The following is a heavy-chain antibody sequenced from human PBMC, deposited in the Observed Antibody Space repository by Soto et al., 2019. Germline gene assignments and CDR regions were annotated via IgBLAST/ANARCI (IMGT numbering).Heavy chain of an antibody. CDR2: INPNSGGT. CDR3: GRGYDSSGSPLVDC. CDR1: GYTFTGYY. Sequence: ASVKVSCKASGYTFTGYYMHWVRQAPGQGLEWMGWINPNSGGTNYAQKFQGWVTTTRDTSISTAYMELSRLRSDDTAVYYCGRGYDSSGSPLVDCWGQGTLVTVSS. D-gene: IGHD3-22*01. V-gene: IGHV1-2*04. J-gene: IGHJ4*02.